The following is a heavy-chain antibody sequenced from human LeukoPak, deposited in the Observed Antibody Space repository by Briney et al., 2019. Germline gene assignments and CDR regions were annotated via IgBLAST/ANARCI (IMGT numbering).Heavy chain of an antibody. D-gene: IGHD6-6*01. CDR3: ARITGQLVRFYWFDP. CDR1: GYSFTSYW. Sequence: GESLKISCKGSGYSFTSYWIGWVRQMPGKGLEWMGIIYPGDSDTRYSPSFQGQVTISADKSISTAYLQWSSLKASDTAMYYCARITGQLVRFYWFDPWGQGILVTVSS. CDR2: IYPGDSDT. J-gene: IGHJ5*02. V-gene: IGHV5-51*01.